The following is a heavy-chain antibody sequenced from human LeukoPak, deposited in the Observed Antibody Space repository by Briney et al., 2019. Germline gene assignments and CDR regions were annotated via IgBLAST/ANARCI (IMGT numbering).Heavy chain of an antibody. Sequence: GESLQISCQGSGYSFVTNWIGWVRQLPGRGLEWMGIIHPGDSDTRYSPPFQGQVTMSVDKSISTAYLQWSSLKASDTAMYYCASRSFHYASSGYYPDAFDIWGQGTMVTVSP. CDR3: ASRSFHYASSGYYPDAFDI. V-gene: IGHV5-51*01. CDR1: GYSFVTNW. J-gene: IGHJ3*02. D-gene: IGHD3-22*01. CDR2: IHPGDSDT.